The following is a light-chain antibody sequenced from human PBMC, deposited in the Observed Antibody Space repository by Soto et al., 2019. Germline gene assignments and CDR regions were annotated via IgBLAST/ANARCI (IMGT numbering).Light chain of an antibody. CDR3: QQDYNLPP. J-gene: IGKJ4*01. CDR2: GAS. CDR1: QSVSSSY. Sequence: EIVMTQSPATLSLSPGERATLSCRASQSVSSSYLSWYQQKPGQAPRLLIYGASTRATGIPARFSGSGSGTDFTLTISSLQPEDFAVYYCQQDYNLPPFGGGTKVEIK. V-gene: IGKV3D-7*01.